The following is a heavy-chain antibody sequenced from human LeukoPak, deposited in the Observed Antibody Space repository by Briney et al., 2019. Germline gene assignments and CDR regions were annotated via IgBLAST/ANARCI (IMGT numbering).Heavy chain of an antibody. CDR3: AREVEDIVVVPAAKDAFDI. J-gene: IGHJ3*02. D-gene: IGHD2-2*01. Sequence: GESLKISCKGSGYTFTGYYMHWVRQAPGQGLEWMGWISAYNGNTNYAQNLQGRVTMTTDTSTSTAYMELRSLRSDDTAVYYCAREVEDIVVVPAAKDAFDIWGQGTMVTVSS. CDR1: GYTFTGYY. V-gene: IGHV1-18*04. CDR2: ISAYNGNT.